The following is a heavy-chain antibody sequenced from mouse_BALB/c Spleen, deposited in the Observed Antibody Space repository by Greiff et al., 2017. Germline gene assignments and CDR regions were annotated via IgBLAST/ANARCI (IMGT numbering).Heavy chain of an antibody. V-gene: IGHV1-9*01. Sequence: QVQLQQSGAELMKPGASVKISCKATGYTFSSYWIEWVKQRPGHGLEWIGEILPGSGSTNYNEKFKGKATFTADTSSNTAYMQLSSLTSEDSAVYYCARESARATGFAYWGQGTLVTVSA. D-gene: IGHD3-1*01. J-gene: IGHJ3*01. CDR2: ILPGSGST. CDR1: GYTFSSYW. CDR3: ARESARATGFAY.